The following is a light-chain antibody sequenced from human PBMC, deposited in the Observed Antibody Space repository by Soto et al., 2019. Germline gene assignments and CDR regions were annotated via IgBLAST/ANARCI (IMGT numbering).Light chain of an antibody. CDR1: SSDVGGYNY. CDR3: SSFAGNNNLV. CDR2: EVS. J-gene: IGLJ2*01. Sequence: QSVLTQPPAASGSPVQSVTISCTGTSSDVGGYNYVSWYQQHPGKAPKLMISEVSKRPSGVPDRFSGSKSGNTASLTVSGLQAEDEAYYYCSSFAGNNNLVFGGGTKLTVL. V-gene: IGLV2-8*01.